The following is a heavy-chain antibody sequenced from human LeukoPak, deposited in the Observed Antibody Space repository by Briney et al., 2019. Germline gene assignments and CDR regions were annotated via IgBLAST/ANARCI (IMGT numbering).Heavy chain of an antibody. CDR2: IYGSGST. V-gene: IGHV4-4*07. D-gene: IGHD1-26*01. J-gene: IGHJ5*02. CDR3: ARDESGNFPNWFDP. CDR1: GDPMSSFY. Sequence: SETLSLTCSVSGDPMSSFYWNWIRQPAGKGLEWIGRIYGSGSTNYNPSLKSRVTMSMDTSNNQFSLRLRSVTAADTAVYYCARDESGNFPNWFDPWGQGTLVTVSS.